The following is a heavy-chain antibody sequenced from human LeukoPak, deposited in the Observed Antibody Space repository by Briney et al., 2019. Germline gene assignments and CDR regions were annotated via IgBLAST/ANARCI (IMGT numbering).Heavy chain of an antibody. Sequence: GGSLRLSCAASGFTLSRYWMSWVRQAPGKGLEWVSSISSSSSYIYYADSVKGRFTISRDNAKNSLYLQMNSLRAEDTAVYYCAVTTLQYYFDYWGQGTLVTVSS. CDR2: ISSSSSYI. CDR3: AVTTLQYYFDY. CDR1: GFTLSRYW. J-gene: IGHJ4*02. V-gene: IGHV3-21*01. D-gene: IGHD4-11*01.